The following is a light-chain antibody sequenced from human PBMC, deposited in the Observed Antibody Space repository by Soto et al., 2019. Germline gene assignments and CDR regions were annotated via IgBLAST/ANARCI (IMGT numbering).Light chain of an antibody. Sequence: DIQMTQSPSSLSASVGDRVTIACRASQGISNYLAWFQQKPGKVPKLLIFAASALQSGVPSRFSGSGSGTDVTLTIGSLQPEDVATYYCQTYDTAPAWAFGPGTRVEIK. CDR1: QGISNY. J-gene: IGKJ1*01. CDR2: AAS. V-gene: IGKV1-27*01. CDR3: QTYDTAPAWA.